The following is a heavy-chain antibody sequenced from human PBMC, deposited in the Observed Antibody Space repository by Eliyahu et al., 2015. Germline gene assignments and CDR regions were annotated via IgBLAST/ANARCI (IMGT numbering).Heavy chain of an antibody. CDR2: LNTDASST. CDR1: GFXFNNYW. CDR3: ARGGDTPHGTWLDY. Sequence: EVQLVESGGGLVQPGGSLRLSCAASGFXFNNYWMHWVRQAPGKGLVWVSRLNTDASSTVYADSVKGRFTISRDNAKNTLSLQMSSLRVEDTGVYYCARGGDTPHGTWLDYWGQGNLVIVSS. D-gene: IGHD5-18*01. V-gene: IGHV3-74*01. J-gene: IGHJ4*02.